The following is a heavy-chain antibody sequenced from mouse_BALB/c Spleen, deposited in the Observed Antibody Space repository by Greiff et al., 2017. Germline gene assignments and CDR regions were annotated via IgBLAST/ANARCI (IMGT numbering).Heavy chain of an antibody. CDR1: GFTFSSFG. J-gene: IGHJ2*01. V-gene: IGHV5-17*02. Sequence: EVKLVESGGGLVQPGGSRKLSCAASGFTFSSFGMHWVRQALEKGLEWVAYISSGSSTIYYADTVKGRFTISRDNPKNTLFLQMTSLRSEDTAMYYCARFSYYSHFDDWGQGTTLTVSS. D-gene: IGHD2-12*01. CDR2: ISSGSSTI. CDR3: ARFSYYSHFDD.